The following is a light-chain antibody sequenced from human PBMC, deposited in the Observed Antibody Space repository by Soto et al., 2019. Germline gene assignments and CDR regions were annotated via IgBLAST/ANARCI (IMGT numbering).Light chain of an antibody. V-gene: IGLV1-47*01. CDR3: AAWDDSLSVYV. J-gene: IGLJ1*01. CDR2: RNN. CDR1: SSNIGSDY. Sequence: ALTQPPSASGTPGQRVTISCSGSSSNIGSDYVYWYQQFPGTAPKLLIYRNNQRPSGVPDRFSGSKSGTSASLAISGLRSEDEADYYCAAWDDSLSVYVFGTGTKVTVL.